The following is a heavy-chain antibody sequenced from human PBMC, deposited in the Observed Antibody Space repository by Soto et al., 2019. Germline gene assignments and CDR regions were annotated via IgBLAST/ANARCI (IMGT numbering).Heavy chain of an antibody. CDR2: IDYSGST. D-gene: IGHD4-17*01. J-gene: IGHJ3*02. Sequence: QVQLQESGPGLVKPSETLSLTCTVSGGSISSYYWSWIRQPPGKGLEWMGYIDYSGSTNYNPSLXSXAXIXXDTTKNQFSLKLSSVTTADTAVYYCARRYGDAFDIWGQGTMVTVSS. V-gene: IGHV4-59*08. CDR3: ARRYGDAFDI. CDR1: GGSISSYY.